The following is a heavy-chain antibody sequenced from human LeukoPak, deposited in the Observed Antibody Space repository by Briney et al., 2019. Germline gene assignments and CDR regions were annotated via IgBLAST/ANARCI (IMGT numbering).Heavy chain of an antibody. V-gene: IGHV1-69-2*01. CDR1: GYTFTDYY. Sequence: ASVKISCKVSGYTFTDYYMHWVQQAPGKGLEWMGLVDPEDGETIYAEKFQGRVTITRNTSISTAYMELSSLRSEDTAVYYCARDNDAFDIWGQGTMVTVSS. CDR3: ARDNDAFDI. CDR2: VDPEDGET. J-gene: IGHJ3*02.